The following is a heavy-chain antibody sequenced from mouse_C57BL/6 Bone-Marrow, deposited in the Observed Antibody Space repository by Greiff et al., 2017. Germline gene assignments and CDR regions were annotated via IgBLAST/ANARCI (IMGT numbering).Heavy chain of an antibody. CDR3: ARLLRWYFDV. Sequence: QVQLQQSGPELVKPGASVKISCKASGYSFTSYYIHWVKQRPGQGLEWIGWIYPGSGNTKYNEKFKGKATLKADTSSSTAYMQLSSLTSEDSAVYYCARLLRWYFDVWGTGTTVTVSS. CDR2: IYPGSGNT. J-gene: IGHJ1*03. D-gene: IGHD1-1*01. V-gene: IGHV1-66*01. CDR1: GYSFTSYY.